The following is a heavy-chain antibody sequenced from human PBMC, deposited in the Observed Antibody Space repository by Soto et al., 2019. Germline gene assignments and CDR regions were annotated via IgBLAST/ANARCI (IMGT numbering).Heavy chain of an antibody. CDR1: GFTFSTYA. V-gene: IGHV3-23*01. J-gene: IGHJ3*02. CDR3: AHPRGFGVFDAYDI. CDR2: ISGSGGST. D-gene: IGHD3-10*01. Sequence: EVQLLESGGGLVQPGGSLRLSCAASGFTFSTYAMSWVRQAPGKGLVWVSAISGSGGSTFYADSVKGRFTSSRDNSMNTLYLQMNSLRTEDTAVYYCAHPRGFGVFDAYDIWGQGTMVTVSS.